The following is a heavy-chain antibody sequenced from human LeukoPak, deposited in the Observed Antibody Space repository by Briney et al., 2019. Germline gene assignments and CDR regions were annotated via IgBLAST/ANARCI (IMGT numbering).Heavy chain of an antibody. CDR1: GGSFSGYY. CDR3: ARSQRYYYDSSGYPLDY. CDR2: INHSGST. D-gene: IGHD3-22*01. J-gene: IGHJ4*02. Sequence: SETLSLTCAVYGGSFSGYYWSWIRQPPGKGLEWIGEINHSGSTNYNPSLKSRVTISVDTSKNQFSLKLSSVTAADTAVYYCARSQRYYYDSSGYPLDYCGQGTLVTVSS. V-gene: IGHV4-34*01.